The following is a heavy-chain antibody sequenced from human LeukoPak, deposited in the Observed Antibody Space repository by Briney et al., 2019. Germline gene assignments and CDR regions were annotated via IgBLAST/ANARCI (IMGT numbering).Heavy chain of an antibody. CDR3: ARGRYFDWLFGY. D-gene: IGHD3-9*01. V-gene: IGHV1-2*06. J-gene: IGHJ4*02. CDR1: GYTFTGYY. Sequence: ASVKVSCKASGYTFTGYYMHWVRQAPGQGLEWMGRINPNSGGTNYAQKFQGRVTMTRDTSISTAYMELSRLRSDDTAVYYCARGRYFDWLFGYWGQGTLVTVSS. CDR2: INPNSGGT.